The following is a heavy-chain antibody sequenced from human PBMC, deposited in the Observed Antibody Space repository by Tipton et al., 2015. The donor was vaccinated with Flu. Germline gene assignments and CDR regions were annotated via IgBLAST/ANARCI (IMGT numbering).Heavy chain of an antibody. D-gene: IGHD3-22*01. J-gene: IGHJ4*02. CDR2: MSYAGSA. CDR1: GGSIDSGGYY. CDR3: ASKNYYDVGGWSTTDY. Sequence: TLSLTCIVSGGSIDSGGYYWTWIRQFPGKGLEWIGHMSYAGSAYHNPSLKGRLTISVDTSNNQFSLKLTSVAAADTAVYYCASKNYYDVGGWSTTDYWGQGTLVTVSS. V-gene: IGHV4-31*03.